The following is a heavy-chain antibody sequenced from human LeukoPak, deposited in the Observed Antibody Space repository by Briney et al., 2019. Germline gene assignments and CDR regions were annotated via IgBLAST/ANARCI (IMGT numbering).Heavy chain of an antibody. Sequence: GGSLRLSCAASGFTFSSYSMNWVRQAPGKGLEWVSYISSSSSTIYYADSVKGRFTISRDNSKNTLYLQMNSLRAEDTAVYYCAKDSPPPIWSLELRGGVDYWGQGTLVTVSS. D-gene: IGHD1-7*01. CDR1: GFTFSSYS. CDR2: ISSSSSTI. V-gene: IGHV3-48*01. CDR3: AKDSPPPIWSLELRGGVDY. J-gene: IGHJ4*02.